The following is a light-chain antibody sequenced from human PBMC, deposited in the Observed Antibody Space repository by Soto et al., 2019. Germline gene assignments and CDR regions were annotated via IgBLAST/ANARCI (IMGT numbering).Light chain of an antibody. CDR3: SSYAGSNIVV. V-gene: IGLV2-8*01. Sequence: QSALTQPPSASGSPGQSVTISCTGTSSDVGGYNFVSWYQQHPGKALKLMIYEVSERPSGVPDRFSGSKSGNTASLTVSGLQAEDEADYYCSSYAGSNIVVFGGGTQLTVL. CDR1: SSDVGGYNF. CDR2: EVS. J-gene: IGLJ2*01.